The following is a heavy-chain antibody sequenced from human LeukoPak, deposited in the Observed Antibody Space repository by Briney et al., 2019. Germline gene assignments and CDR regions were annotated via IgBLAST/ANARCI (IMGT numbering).Heavy chain of an antibody. Sequence: GGSLRLPCAASGFTFSSYGMHWVRQAPGKGLEWVAVISYDGSNKYYADSVKGRFTISRDNSKNTLYLQMNSLRAEDTAVYYCAKVVVPAAILNWFDPWGQGTLVTVSS. CDR3: AKVVVPAAILNWFDP. CDR1: GFTFSSYG. J-gene: IGHJ5*02. CDR2: ISYDGSNK. D-gene: IGHD2-2*02. V-gene: IGHV3-30*18.